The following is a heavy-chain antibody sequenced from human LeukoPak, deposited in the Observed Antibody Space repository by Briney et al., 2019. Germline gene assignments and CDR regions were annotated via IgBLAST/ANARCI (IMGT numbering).Heavy chain of an antibody. CDR3: AKGYSYGSDHDAFDI. D-gene: IGHD5-18*01. Sequence: GGSLRLSCAASGFTFSSYWMHWVRQAPGKGLEWVAVISYDGSNKYYADSVKGRFTISRDNSKNTLYLQMNSLRAEDTAVYYCAKGYSYGSDHDAFDIWGQGTMVTVSS. CDR2: ISYDGSNK. V-gene: IGHV3-30*18. J-gene: IGHJ3*02. CDR1: GFTFSSYW.